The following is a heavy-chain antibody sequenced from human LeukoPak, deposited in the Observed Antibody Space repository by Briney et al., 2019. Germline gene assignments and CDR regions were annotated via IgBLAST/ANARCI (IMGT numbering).Heavy chain of an antibody. Sequence: SGPALVKPTQTLTLTCTLSGFSLSTSGMRVSWIRQPPGKALEWLARIDWDDDKYYSTSLKTRLTISKDTSKNQVVLTMTNMDPVDTATYYCAHRRGITMVRGASGYWFDPWGQGTLVTAS. J-gene: IGHJ5*02. CDR1: GFSLSTSGMR. D-gene: IGHD3-10*01. CDR3: AHRRGITMVRGASGYWFDP. V-gene: IGHV2-70*12. CDR2: IDWDDDK.